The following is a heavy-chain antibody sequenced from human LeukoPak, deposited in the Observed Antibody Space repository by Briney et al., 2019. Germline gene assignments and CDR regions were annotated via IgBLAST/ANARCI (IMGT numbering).Heavy chain of an antibody. CDR1: GFSLSTSGMS. CDR2: IDWDNGQ. D-gene: IGHD3-10*01. CDR3: ARIFLRHASGSIVYYAMDV. V-gene: IGHV2-70*11. J-gene: IGHJ6*02. Sequence: SGPTLVNPTQTLTLTCTFSGFSLSTSGMSVSWIRQPPGKALEWLGRIDWDNGQYYSTSLETRLTISKGASKNQVVLTMTNMDPVDTATYYCARIFLRHASGSIVYYAMDVWGQGTTVTVSS.